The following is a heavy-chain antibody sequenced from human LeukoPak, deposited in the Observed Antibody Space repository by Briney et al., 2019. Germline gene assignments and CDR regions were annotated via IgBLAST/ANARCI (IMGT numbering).Heavy chain of an antibody. Sequence: GGSLRLSCAASGFTFSSYAMSWVRQAPGKGLEWVSAISGSGGSTYYADSVKGRFTISRDNSKNTPYLQMNSLRAEDTAVYYCAKDEPYGSGSYYPGGFDPWGQGTLVTVSS. J-gene: IGHJ5*02. D-gene: IGHD3-10*01. V-gene: IGHV3-23*01. CDR2: ISGSGGST. CDR1: GFTFSSYA. CDR3: AKDEPYGSGSYYPGGFDP.